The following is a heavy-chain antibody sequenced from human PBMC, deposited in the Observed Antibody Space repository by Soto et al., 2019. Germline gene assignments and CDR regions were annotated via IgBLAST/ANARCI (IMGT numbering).Heavy chain of an antibody. CDR1: GGTFSRSI. CDR3: SGTEYCDYASQYHYVYSMDV. Sequence: QVQLVQSGTEMRKPGSSVKVSCKASGGTFSRSIINWVRQAPGQGLEWMGRIVPILGITNYAQKVQGRVTITADKTTAYIDLNSLGSEDTAVYYCSGTEYCDYASQYHYVYSMDVWGKGTTVTVS. CDR2: IVPILGIT. D-gene: IGHD5-12*01. J-gene: IGHJ6*03. V-gene: IGHV1-69*02.